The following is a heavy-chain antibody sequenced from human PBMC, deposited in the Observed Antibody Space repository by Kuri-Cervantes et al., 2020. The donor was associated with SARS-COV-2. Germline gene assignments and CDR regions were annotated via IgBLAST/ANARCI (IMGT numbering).Heavy chain of an antibody. CDR1: GGSFSGYY. J-gene: IGHJ6*02. CDR2: INHSGST. Sequence: SETLSLTCAVYGGSFSGYYWSWIRQPPGKGLEWIGEINHSGSTNYNPSLKSRVTISVDTSKNQFSLKLSSVTAADTAVYYCARAPGSSSWLYYYYSMDVWGQGTTVTVSS. CDR3: ARAPGSSSWLYYYYSMDV. V-gene: IGHV4-34*01. D-gene: IGHD6-13*01.